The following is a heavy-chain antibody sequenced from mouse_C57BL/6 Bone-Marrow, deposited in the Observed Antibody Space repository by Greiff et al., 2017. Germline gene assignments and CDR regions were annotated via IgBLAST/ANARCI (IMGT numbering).Heavy chain of an antibody. V-gene: IGHV3-6*01. CDR3: ARDRVTTVVSPSMDY. CDR1: GYSITSGYY. J-gene: IGHJ4*01. Sequence: ESGPGLVKPSQSLSLTCSVTGYSITSGYYWNWIRQFPGNKLEWMGYISYDGSNNYNPSLKNRISITRDTSKNQFFLKLNSVTTEDTATYYCARDRVTTVVSPSMDYWGQGTSVTVSS. D-gene: IGHD1-1*01. CDR2: ISYDGSN.